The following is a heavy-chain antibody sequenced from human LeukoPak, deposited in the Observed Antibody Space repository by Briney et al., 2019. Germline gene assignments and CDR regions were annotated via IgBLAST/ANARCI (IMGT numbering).Heavy chain of an antibody. CDR2: IESKTDGGTT. CDR3: TTYGSGRKFDY. Sequence: PGESLRLSCAASGFTFTTYWMSWVRQIPGKGLEWVGRIESKTDGGTTDYAAPVKGRFTISRDDSTNTLYLQMNSLKSEDTAVYYCTTYGSGRKFDYWGQGILVTVSS. CDR1: GFTFTTYW. V-gene: IGHV3-15*04. D-gene: IGHD3-10*01. J-gene: IGHJ4*02.